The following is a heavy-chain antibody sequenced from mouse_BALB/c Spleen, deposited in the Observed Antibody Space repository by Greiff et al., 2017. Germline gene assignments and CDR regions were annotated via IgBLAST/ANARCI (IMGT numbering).Heavy chain of an antibody. J-gene: IGHJ4*01. D-gene: IGHD1-1*01. V-gene: IGHV1S81*02. CDR2: INPSNGRT. Sequence: VQLQQPGAELVKPGASVKLSCKASGYTFTSYWMHWVKQRPGQGLEWIGEINPSNGRTNYNEKFKSKATLTVDKSSSTAYMQLSSLTSEDSAVYYCARLFITTSYYAMDYWGQGTSVTVSS. CDR3: ARLFITTSYYAMDY. CDR1: GYTFTSYW.